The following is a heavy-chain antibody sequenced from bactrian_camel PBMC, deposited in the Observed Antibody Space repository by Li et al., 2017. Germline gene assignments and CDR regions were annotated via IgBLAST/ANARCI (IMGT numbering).Heavy chain of an antibody. J-gene: IGHJ7*01. CDR2: INLSGKNT. V-gene: IGHV3S40*01. Sequence: VQLVESGGGLVQPGGSLRLSCAASGFTFSTYAMNWVRQAPGKGLEWVSAINLSGKNTYYAHSVKGRFAISRDNAKNMLYLQLSSLKTEETAMYYCARVMAYWGKGTQVTVS. CDR1: GFTFSTYA.